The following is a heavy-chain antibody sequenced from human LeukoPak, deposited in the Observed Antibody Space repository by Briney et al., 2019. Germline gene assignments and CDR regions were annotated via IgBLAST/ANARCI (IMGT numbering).Heavy chain of an antibody. J-gene: IGHJ4*02. CDR1: GGSIRSGSYY. D-gene: IGHD5-12*01. CDR3: ARGQEVVAENYFDY. Sequence: SQTLSLTXTVSGGSIRSGSYYWSWIGQPARKGLQWIGRIYPSGTTNYNPSLKSRVTISVDTSKNQFSLKLRSVTAADTAVYYCARGQEVVAENYFDYWGQGTLVTVSS. CDR2: IYPSGTT. V-gene: IGHV4-61*02.